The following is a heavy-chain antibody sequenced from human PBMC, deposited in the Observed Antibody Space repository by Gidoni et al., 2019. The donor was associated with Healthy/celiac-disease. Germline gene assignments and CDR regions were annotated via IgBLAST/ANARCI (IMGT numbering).Heavy chain of an antibody. CDR3: AMFGYSSSWPNNWFDP. J-gene: IGHJ5*02. V-gene: IGHV3-23*01. CDR2: ISGSGGST. D-gene: IGHD6-13*01. Sequence: EVQLLESGGGWVQPGGSLRLSCAASGFTFSSYAMSWVRQAPGKRLERVSAISGSGGSTSYADSGKGRFTISRDNSKNTLYLQMNSLRAEDTAVYYCAMFGYSSSWPNNWFDPWGQGTLVTVSS. CDR1: GFTFSSYA.